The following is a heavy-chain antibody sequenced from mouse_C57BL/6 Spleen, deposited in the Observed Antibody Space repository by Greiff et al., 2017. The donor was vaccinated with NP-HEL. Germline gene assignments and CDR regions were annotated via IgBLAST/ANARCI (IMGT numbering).Heavy chain of an antibody. J-gene: IGHJ4*01. V-gene: IGHV5-17*01. CDR1: GFTFSDYG. CDR3: AAYYGRHYYAMDY. D-gene: IGHD1-1*01. Sequence: EVQVVESGGGLVKPGGSLKLSCAASGFTFSDYGMHWVRQAPEKGLEWVAYISSGSSTIYYADTVKGRFTISRDNAKNTLFLQMTSLRSEDTAMYYCAAYYGRHYYAMDYWGQGTSVTVSS. CDR2: ISSGSSTI.